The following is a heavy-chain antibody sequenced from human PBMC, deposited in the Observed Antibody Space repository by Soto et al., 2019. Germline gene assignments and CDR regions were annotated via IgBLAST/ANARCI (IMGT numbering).Heavy chain of an antibody. D-gene: IGHD6-13*01. Sequence: KPSETLSLTRTVSGASISNSAYYWGWIRQPPGKGLEWIGTISYRGSTFYKPSLKSQVTISVDTIKNQFSLKLDSVTVADTAVYYCVTFDFSSTYYDHWGQGTLVPVSS. J-gene: IGHJ4*02. CDR2: ISYRGST. CDR1: GASISNSAYY. V-gene: IGHV4-39*01. CDR3: VTFDFSSTYYDH.